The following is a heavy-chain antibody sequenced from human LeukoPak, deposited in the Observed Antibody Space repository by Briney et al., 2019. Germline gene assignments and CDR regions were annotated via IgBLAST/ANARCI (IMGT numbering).Heavy chain of an antibody. D-gene: IGHD5-12*01. CDR3: AKDFRGYSGYDYGY. CDR1: GFTFSNAW. CDR2: IKIKTDGGTT. J-gene: IGHJ4*02. Sequence: GSLRLSCAASGFTFSNAWMSWVRQAPGKGLEWVGRIKIKTDGGTTDYAAPVKGRFTISRDDSKNTLYLQMNSLRAEDTAVYYCAKDFRGYSGYDYGYWGQGTLVTVTP. V-gene: IGHV3-15*01.